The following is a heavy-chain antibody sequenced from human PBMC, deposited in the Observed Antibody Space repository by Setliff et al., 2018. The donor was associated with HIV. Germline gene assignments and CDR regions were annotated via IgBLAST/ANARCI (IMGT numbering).Heavy chain of an antibody. Sequence: ASVMVSCKASGYIFTNYGITWVRQAPGQGLEWMGWISADNGNTNYAQKLQGRVTMTTDTSTSTADMELRSLRSDDTAVYYCARVPGARHYYYYYMDVWGKGTTVTVSS. J-gene: IGHJ6*03. D-gene: IGHD3-10*01. V-gene: IGHV1-18*01. CDR1: GYIFTNYG. CDR3: ARVPGARHYYYYYMDV. CDR2: ISADNGNT.